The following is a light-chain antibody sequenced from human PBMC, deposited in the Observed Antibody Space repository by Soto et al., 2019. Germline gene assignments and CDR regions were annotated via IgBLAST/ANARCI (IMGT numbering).Light chain of an antibody. CDR1: QSISTY. V-gene: IGKV1-39*01. CDR3: QQSYSTPRT. J-gene: IGKJ1*01. Sequence: IKMTQSPSSLSASVGDRATIPCRASQSISTYLNWYQQRPGKVPKLLISAASFLQSGFPSRFSGSGSGTDFTLTISSLQPEDFATYYCQQSYSTPRTFGQGTKVDIK. CDR2: AAS.